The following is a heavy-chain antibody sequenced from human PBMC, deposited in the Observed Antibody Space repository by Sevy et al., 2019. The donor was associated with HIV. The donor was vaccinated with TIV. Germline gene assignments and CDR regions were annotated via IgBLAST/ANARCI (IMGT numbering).Heavy chain of an antibody. CDR2: IYRSGNS. CDR3: ARWISAVGGYFDY. J-gene: IGHJ4*02. Sequence: SETLSLTCGVSGYSISSDYYWGWIRQPPGKGLEWIAPIYRSGNSYYNPSLNSRVTISVDTSNNQFSLKLSSVTAADTAVYYCARWISAVGGYFDYWGQGTLVTVSS. D-gene: IGHD2-15*01. V-gene: IGHV4-38-2*01. CDR1: GYSISSDYY.